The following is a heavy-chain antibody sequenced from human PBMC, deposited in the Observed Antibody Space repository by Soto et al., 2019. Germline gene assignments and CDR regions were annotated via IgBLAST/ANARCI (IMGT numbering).Heavy chain of an antibody. CDR1: GGSISRGDYY. D-gene: IGHD2-2*01. Sequence: SEALSLTCTVSGGSISRGDYYWSLIRQPPGKGLEWIGYIYYSGSTYYNPSLKSRVTISVDTSKNQFSLKLSSVTAADTAVYYCARGRRYCSSTSCRYYFDYWGQGTLVTVSS. J-gene: IGHJ4*02. V-gene: IGHV4-30-4*01. CDR3: ARGRRYCSSTSCRYYFDY. CDR2: IYYSGST.